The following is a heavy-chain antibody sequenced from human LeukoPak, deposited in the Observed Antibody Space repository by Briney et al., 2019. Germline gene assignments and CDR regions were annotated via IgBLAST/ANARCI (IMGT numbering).Heavy chain of an antibody. CDR1: GYXLTELS. J-gene: IGHJ5*02. D-gene: IGHD2-2*01. Sequence: ASVKVSCKVSGYXLTELSMHWVRQAPGKGLEWMGSLDPEDGETIYAQKFQGRVTMTEDTSTDTACMELSSLRSEDTAVYYCANIVVVPAAIRANWFDPWGQGTLVTVSS. CDR3: ANIVVVPAAIRANWFDP. V-gene: IGHV1-24*01. CDR2: LDPEDGET.